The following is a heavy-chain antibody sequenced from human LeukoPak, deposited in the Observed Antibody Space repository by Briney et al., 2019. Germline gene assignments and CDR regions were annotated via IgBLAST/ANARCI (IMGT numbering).Heavy chain of an antibody. CDR3: AREYYRGTFQH. CDR1: GGSFSGYY. D-gene: IGHD3-10*01. J-gene: IGHJ1*01. CDR2: INHSGST. Sequence: SETLSLTCAVYGGSFSGYYWSWIRQPPGKGLEWIGEINHSGSTNYNPSLKSRVTISVDTSKNQFSLKLSSVTAADTAVSYCAREYYRGTFQHWGPSTLVTVSS. V-gene: IGHV4-34*01.